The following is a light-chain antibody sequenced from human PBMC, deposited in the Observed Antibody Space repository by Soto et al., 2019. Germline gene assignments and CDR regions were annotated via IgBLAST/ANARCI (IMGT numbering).Light chain of an antibody. CDR1: QSVDNY. CDR2: DAS. V-gene: IGKV3-11*01. Sequence: EIVLTQSPATLSLSPGERATLSCRASQSVDNYLAWYQQKPGQAPRLLIYDASNRATGIPARFSGSGSGTDFNLTISSLEPEDLAVYYCQQRSKWPLTFGGGTKVEIK. CDR3: QQRSKWPLT. J-gene: IGKJ4*01.